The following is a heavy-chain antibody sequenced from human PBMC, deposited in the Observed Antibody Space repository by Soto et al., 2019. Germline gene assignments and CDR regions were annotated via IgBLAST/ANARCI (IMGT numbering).Heavy chain of an antibody. Sequence: QVQLQESGPGLVKPSETLSLTCTVSSGSITSHYWSWIRQPPGKGLEWIGYTSYSGSINYNPSLKSRVTISLDTSKNQFSLKLSAVTAADTAVYFCARLIGLGPFDYWGQGTLVTVSS. V-gene: IGHV4-59*11. D-gene: IGHD3-22*01. CDR3: ARLIGLGPFDY. CDR1: SGSITSHY. CDR2: TSYSGSI. J-gene: IGHJ4*02.